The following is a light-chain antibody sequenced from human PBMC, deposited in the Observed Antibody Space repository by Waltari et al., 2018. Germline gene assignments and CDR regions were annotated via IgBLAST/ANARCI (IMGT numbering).Light chain of an antibody. CDR2: EGT. CDR1: STNVGRSNF. CDR3: CSNVGTSAF. V-gene: IGLV2-23*03. J-gene: IGLJ2*01. Sequence: QAAPTPPAPSAGSPGQSTTTSCTGTSTNVGRSNFITCYHHHPGKPPELTMYEGTKRHSGVSNRFAGSKSDNTASLTLSGRQPDDEADYYCCSNVGTSAFFGGGTKLTVL.